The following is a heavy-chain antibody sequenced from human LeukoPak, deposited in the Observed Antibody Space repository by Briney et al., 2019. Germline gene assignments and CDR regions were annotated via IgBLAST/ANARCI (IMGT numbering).Heavy chain of an antibody. CDR3: AVVVHYYYYMDV. CDR1: GYSISSGYY. J-gene: IGHJ6*03. V-gene: IGHV4-38-2*02. Sequence: SETLSLTCTVSGYSISSGYYWGWIRQPPGKGLEWIGSIYHSGSTYYNPSLKSRVTISVDTSKNQFSLKLSSVTAADTAVYYCAVVVHYYYYMDVWGKGTTVTVSS. D-gene: IGHD3-22*01. CDR2: IYHSGST.